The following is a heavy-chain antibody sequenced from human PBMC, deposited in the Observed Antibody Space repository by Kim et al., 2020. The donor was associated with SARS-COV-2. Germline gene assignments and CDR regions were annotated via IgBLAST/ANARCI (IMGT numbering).Heavy chain of an antibody. J-gene: IGHJ6*02. Sequence: SVKVSCKASGGTFSSYAISWVRQAPGQGLEWMGRFIPILGIANYAQKFQGRVTITADKSTSTAYMELSSLRSEDTAVYYCASQITMVRGVITNYGMDVWGQGTTVTVSS. CDR3: ASQITMVRGVITNYGMDV. V-gene: IGHV1-69*04. CDR1: GGTFSSYA. CDR2: FIPILGIA. D-gene: IGHD3-10*01.